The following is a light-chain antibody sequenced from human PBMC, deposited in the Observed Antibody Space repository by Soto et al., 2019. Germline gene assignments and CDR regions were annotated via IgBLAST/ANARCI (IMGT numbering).Light chain of an antibody. CDR2: DNH. J-gene: IGLJ1*01. CDR1: RSNIGSYT. V-gene: IGLV1-44*01. CDR3: AAWDDSLNAFYV. Sequence: QPPSVSGTPGQRVTISCSGSRSNIGSYTVNWYQDLPGTAPKLLVYDNHHRPSGVPDRFSGSKSGTSASLAISGLQSXDEAEYYCAAWDDSLNAFYVFGTGTKV.